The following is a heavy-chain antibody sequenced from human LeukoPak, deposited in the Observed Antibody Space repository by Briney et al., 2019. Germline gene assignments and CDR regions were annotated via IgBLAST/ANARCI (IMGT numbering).Heavy chain of an antibody. CDR1: GFTFSSYG. CDR3: AKGLKYRDYYYYYMDV. Sequence: GGSLRLSCAASGFTFSSYGMHWVRQAPGKGLEWVAVISYDGSNKYYADSVKGRFTISRDNSKNTLYLQMNSLRAEDTAVYYCAKGLKYRDYYYYYMDVWGKGTTVTVSS. CDR2: ISYDGSNK. D-gene: IGHD2-2*01. V-gene: IGHV3-30*18. J-gene: IGHJ6*03.